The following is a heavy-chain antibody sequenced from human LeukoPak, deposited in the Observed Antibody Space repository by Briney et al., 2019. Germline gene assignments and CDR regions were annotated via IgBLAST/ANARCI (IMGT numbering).Heavy chain of an antibody. CDR1: GFTFSSYW. D-gene: IGHD6-13*01. Sequence: GGSLRLSCAASGFTFSSYWMHWVRQAPGKGLEWVSSISGSGGSTNYADSVKGRFFISRDKSGNTLFLQMSSLRAEDTAVYYCAKASSSWYSEIDYWGQGTQVTVSS. J-gene: IGHJ4*02. CDR3: AKASSSWYSEIDY. CDR2: ISGSGGST. V-gene: IGHV3-23*01.